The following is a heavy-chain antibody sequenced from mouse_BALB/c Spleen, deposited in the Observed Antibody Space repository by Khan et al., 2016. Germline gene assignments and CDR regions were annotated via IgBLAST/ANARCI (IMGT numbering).Heavy chain of an antibody. CDR1: GFNIKDTY. CDR2: IDPANGNT. Sequence: VQLKESGAELVKPGASVKLSCTASGFNIKDTYMHWVKQRPEQGLEWIGRIDPANGNTKYDPKVQGKATITADPSSTTAYPQLSSLTSEDTAVYYCARAPYDYDVGFAYWGQGTLVTVSA. V-gene: IGHV14-3*02. J-gene: IGHJ3*01. CDR3: ARAPYDYDVGFAY. D-gene: IGHD2-4*01.